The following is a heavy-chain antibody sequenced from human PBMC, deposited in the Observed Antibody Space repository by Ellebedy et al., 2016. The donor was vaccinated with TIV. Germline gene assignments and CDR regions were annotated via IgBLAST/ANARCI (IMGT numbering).Heavy chain of an antibody. CDR1: GFTLSGYY. CDR2: INTDGSST. CDR3: ARRASYGDYAVQVNPWFDP. Sequence: GGSLRLSCVASGFTLSGYYMHWVRQVPGKGLVWVARINTDGSSTRYADSVEGRFTISRDNAKNSLFLQMNSLRVEDTVVYYCARRASYGDYAVQVNPWFDPWGQGTLVTVSS. D-gene: IGHD4-17*01. V-gene: IGHV3-74*01. J-gene: IGHJ5*02.